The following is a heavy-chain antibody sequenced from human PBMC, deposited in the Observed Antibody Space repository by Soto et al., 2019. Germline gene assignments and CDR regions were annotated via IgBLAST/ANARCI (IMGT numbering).Heavy chain of an antibody. Sequence: QVQLQESGPGLVKPSQTLSLTCTVSGGSISSGGYYWSWIRQHPGKGLEWIGYIYYSGSTYYNPSLKSRVTISVDTSKNQFSLKLSSVTAADTAVYYCATSITMVRGGHYYYYYGMDVWGQGTTVTVSS. J-gene: IGHJ6*02. CDR1: GGSISSGGYY. CDR3: ATSITMVRGGHYYYYYGMDV. CDR2: IYYSGST. V-gene: IGHV4-31*03. D-gene: IGHD3-10*01.